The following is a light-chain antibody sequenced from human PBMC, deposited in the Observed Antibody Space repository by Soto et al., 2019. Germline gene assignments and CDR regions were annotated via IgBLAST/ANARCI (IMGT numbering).Light chain of an antibody. J-gene: IGKJ2*01. CDR2: LGS. V-gene: IGKV2-28*01. CDR3: MQVLQTPMYT. Sequence: DLVMTQSPLSLPVTPGEPASISCRSSQSLLHSNGYNYLDWYVQKPGQSPQLLIYLGSNRASGVPDRFSGSGSGTDFTLKISRVEAEDVGVYYCMQVLQTPMYTLGQGTKLEIK. CDR1: QSLLHSNGYNY.